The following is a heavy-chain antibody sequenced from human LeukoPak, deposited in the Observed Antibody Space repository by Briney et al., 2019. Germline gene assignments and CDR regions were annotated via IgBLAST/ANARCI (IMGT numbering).Heavy chain of an antibody. Sequence: GGSLRLSCSGSGFTFSSYSMTWVRQAPGQGPEWIAYITGRSNTIYYAESVKGRFTISRDNGKNSLYLQMNNVTVEDTAVYYCASRYQGDNYGMVVWGQGTTVTVSS. CDR3: ASRYQGDNYGMVV. V-gene: IGHV3-48*01. D-gene: IGHD2-2*01. CDR2: ITGRSNTI. CDR1: GFTFSSYS. J-gene: IGHJ6*02.